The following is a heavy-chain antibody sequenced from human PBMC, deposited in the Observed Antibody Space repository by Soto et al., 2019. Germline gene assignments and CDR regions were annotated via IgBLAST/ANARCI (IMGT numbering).Heavy chain of an antibody. CDR1: GGTFSSYA. CDR2: IIPMFDTA. Sequence: QVQLVQSGAEVKKPGSSVKVSCKASGGTFSSYAFSWVRQAPGQGLEWMGGIIPMFDTANYAEKFQDRVTISADESTSTAYMELSSLTSEDTAVYYCARSLTYYYETSGYSVGNIWGQGTLVTVSS. CDR3: ARSLTYYYETSGYSVGNI. J-gene: IGHJ4*02. V-gene: IGHV1-69*01. D-gene: IGHD3-22*01.